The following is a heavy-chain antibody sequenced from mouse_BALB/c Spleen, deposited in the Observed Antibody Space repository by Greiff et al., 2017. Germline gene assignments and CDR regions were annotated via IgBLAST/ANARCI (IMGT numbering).Heavy chain of an antibody. J-gene: IGHJ4*01. CDR1: GFSLTGYG. Sequence: QVQLKESGPGLVAPSQSLSITCTVSGFSLTGYGVNWVRQPPGKGLEWLGMIWGDGSTDYNSALKSRLSISKDNSKSQVFLKMNSLQTDDTARYYCARAFYDGYLSYYYAMDYWGQGTSVTVSS. CDR3: ARAFYDGYLSYYYAMDY. V-gene: IGHV2-6-7*01. D-gene: IGHD2-3*01. CDR2: IWGDGST.